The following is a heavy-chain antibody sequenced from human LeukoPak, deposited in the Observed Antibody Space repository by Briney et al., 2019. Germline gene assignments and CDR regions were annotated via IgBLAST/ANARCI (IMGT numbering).Heavy chain of an antibody. Sequence: GGSLRLSCAASGFTLSSNYMSWVRQAPGKGLEWVSDIYNGGSTYYADSVKGRFTISIDNSKNTLYLQMNSLRAEDTAVYYCARGALWFGELLGMGYYFDYWGQGTLVTVSS. CDR1: GFTLSSNY. CDR2: IYNGGST. D-gene: IGHD3-10*01. V-gene: IGHV3-53*01. CDR3: ARGALWFGELLGMGYYFDY. J-gene: IGHJ4*02.